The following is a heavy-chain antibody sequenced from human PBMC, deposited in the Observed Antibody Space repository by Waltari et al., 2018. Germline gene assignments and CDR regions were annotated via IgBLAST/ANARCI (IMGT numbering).Heavy chain of an antibody. CDR3: ARAKGVTIFGVAYYYYGMDV. CDR2: IVPIFGTA. D-gene: IGHD3-3*01. V-gene: IGHV1-69*01. Sequence: QVQLVQSGAEVKKPGSSVKVSCKASGGTFSSYAISWVRQAPGQGLEWMGGIVPIFGTANYAQKFQGRFTITADESTSTAYMELSSLRSEDTAVYYCARAKGVTIFGVAYYYYGMDVWGQGTTVTVSS. J-gene: IGHJ6*02. CDR1: GGTFSSYA.